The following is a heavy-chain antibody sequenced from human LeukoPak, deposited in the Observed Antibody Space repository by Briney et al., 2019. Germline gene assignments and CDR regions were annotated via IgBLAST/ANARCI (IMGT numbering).Heavy chain of an antibody. Sequence: SETLSLTCTLSGGSITSYYWNWIRQPPGKGLEWIAYIYYSGGTNYNPSRKSRVTISVDTSNNHFYLNLRHVSAADEAVYSCARGAPREMATMDYWGQGTLVTVSS. D-gene: IGHD5-24*01. CDR1: GGSITSYY. CDR3: ARGAPREMATMDY. CDR2: IYYSGGT. J-gene: IGHJ4*02. V-gene: IGHV4-59*01.